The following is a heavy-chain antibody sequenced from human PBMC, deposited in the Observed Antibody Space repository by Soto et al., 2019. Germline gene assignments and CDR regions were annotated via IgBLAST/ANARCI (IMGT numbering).Heavy chain of an antibody. Sequence: ASVKVSCKASGYTFTSYDSNWVRQATGQGLEWMGWMNPSGGNAGYAQKFQGSVTITRKTSISTDYMELSSLRSEDTAVYYCATESILSFYMDAWGKGTTVTVSS. CDR3: ATESILSFYMDA. D-gene: IGHD3-9*01. CDR2: MNPSGGNA. J-gene: IGHJ6*03. CDR1: GYTFTSYD. V-gene: IGHV1-8*01.